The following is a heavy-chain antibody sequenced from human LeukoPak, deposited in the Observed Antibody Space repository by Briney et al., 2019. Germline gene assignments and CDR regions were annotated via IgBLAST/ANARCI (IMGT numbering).Heavy chain of an antibody. CDR1: GYTFTGYY. Sequence: GASVKVSCKASGYTFTGYYMHWVRQAPGQGLEWMGWINPNSGGTNYAQKFQGWVTMTRDTSISTAYMELSRLRSDDTAVYYCASSLDPFLPSSPIRGGYALGAFDIWGQGTMVTVSS. D-gene: IGHD5-12*01. CDR3: ASSLDPFLPSSPIRGGYALGAFDI. V-gene: IGHV1-2*04. J-gene: IGHJ3*02. CDR2: INPNSGGT.